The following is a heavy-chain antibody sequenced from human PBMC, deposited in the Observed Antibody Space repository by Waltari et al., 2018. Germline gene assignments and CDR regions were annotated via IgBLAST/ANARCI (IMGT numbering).Heavy chain of an antibody. CDR1: GGSISSYY. V-gene: IGHV4-59*01. CDR3: ARAGRDGYNPPFDY. Sequence: QVQLQESGPGLVKPSETLSLTCTVSGGSISSYYWSWIRQPPGKGLEWIGYIYYSGSTNYNPSLKSRVTKSVDTSKNQFSLKLSSVTAADTAVYYCARAGRDGYNPPFDYWGQGTLVTVSS. J-gene: IGHJ4*02. CDR2: IYYSGST. D-gene: IGHD5-12*01.